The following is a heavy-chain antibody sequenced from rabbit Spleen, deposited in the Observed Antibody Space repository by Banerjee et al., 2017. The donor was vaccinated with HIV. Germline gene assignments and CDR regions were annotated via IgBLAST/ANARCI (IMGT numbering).Heavy chain of an antibody. CDR1: GIDFSSGYY. D-gene: IGHD5-1*01. CDR2: IYAGSSGST. V-gene: IGHV1S40*01. CDR3: ARRNGFFGL. J-gene: IGHJ4*01. Sequence: QSLEESGGDLVKPGASLTLTCTASGIDFSSGYYMCWVRQAPGKGLEWIACIYAGSSGSTWYASWAKGRFTISKTSSTTVTLQMTSLTAADTATYFCARRNGFFGLWGQGTLVTVS.